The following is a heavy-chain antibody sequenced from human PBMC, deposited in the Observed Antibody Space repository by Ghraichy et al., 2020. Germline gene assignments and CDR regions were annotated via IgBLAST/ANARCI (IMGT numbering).Heavy chain of an antibody. CDR1: GGSISSSSYY. Sequence: SETLSLTCTVSGGSISSSSYYWGWIRQPPGKGLEWIGSIYYSGSTYYNPSLKSRVTISVDTSKNQFSLKLSSVTAADTAVYYCARLGLFQWSTPEENWYFVDYFDYWGQGTLVTVSS. CDR3: ARLGLFQWSTPEENWYFVDYFDY. J-gene: IGHJ4*02. CDR2: IYYSGST. V-gene: IGHV4-39*01. D-gene: IGHD1-7*01.